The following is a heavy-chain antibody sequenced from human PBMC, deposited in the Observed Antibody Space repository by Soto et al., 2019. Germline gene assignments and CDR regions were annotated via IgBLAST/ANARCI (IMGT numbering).Heavy chain of an antibody. CDR3: ARIFDYYYYSLDV. J-gene: IGHJ6*02. D-gene: IGHD3-9*01. V-gene: IGHV3-48*03. CDR2: IDGSGITM. Sequence: EVQLVESGGGFVQPGGSLRLSCAASGFTLSSYQMKWVRQAPGKGLEWVSYIDGSGITMYCTDSVKGRFTISRDNAKNSLYLQMNSLRAEDTAVYYCARIFDYYYYSLDVWGQGTTVTVSS. CDR1: GFTLSSYQ.